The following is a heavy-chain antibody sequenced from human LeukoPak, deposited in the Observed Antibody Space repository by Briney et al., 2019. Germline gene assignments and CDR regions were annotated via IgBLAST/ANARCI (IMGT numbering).Heavy chain of an antibody. CDR2: IYTSGST. D-gene: IGHD2-21*02. CDR3: ARGGVYCGGDCYSGLSY. V-gene: IGHV4-4*07. CDR1: GGSISSYY. Sequence: PSETLSLTCTVSGGSISSYYWSWIRQPAGKGLEWIGRIYTSGSTNYNPSLKSRVTMSVDTSKNQFSLKLSSVTAADTAVYYCARGGVYCGGDCYSGLSYWGQGTLDTVSS. J-gene: IGHJ4*02.